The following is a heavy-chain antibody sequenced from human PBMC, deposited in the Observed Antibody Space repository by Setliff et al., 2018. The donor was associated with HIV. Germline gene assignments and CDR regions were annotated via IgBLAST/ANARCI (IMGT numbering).Heavy chain of an antibody. D-gene: IGHD3-22*01. CDR2: IYYSESI. J-gene: IGHJ1*01. CDR1: GASMGRHY. Sequence: SETLSLTCTVSGASMGRHYWSWIRQPPGKGLEWIGNIYYSESITYNPSLKSRVTISVDTSKNQVSLKLSSVTAADTAVYYCARKQWGSSGYYEFFRQWGQGTLVTVS. CDR3: ARKQWGSSGYYEFFRQ. V-gene: IGHV4-59*11.